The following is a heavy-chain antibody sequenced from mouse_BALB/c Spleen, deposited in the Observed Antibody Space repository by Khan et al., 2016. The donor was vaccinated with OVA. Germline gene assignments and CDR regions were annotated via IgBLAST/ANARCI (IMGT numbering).Heavy chain of an antibody. J-gene: IGHJ3*01. V-gene: IGHV3-8*02. CDR2: MIYTGYT. CDR1: GDSITSGY. CDR3: ARSTYRYAFAY. Sequence: EVQLQESGPSLVKPSQTLSLTCSVTGDSITSGYWSWLRKFPGNKLEYMGYMIYTGYTYYNPSLNSRLAITRHTSKNQYYLQLNSVTTEDTATYYCARSTYRYAFAYWGQGTLVTASA. D-gene: IGHD2-14*01.